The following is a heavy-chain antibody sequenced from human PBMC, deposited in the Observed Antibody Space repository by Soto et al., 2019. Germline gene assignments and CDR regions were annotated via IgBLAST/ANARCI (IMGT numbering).Heavy chain of an antibody. V-gene: IGHV4-59*08. CDR2: IYYSGST. J-gene: IGHJ6*03. CDR3: ARHSKLGPYYYYYMDV. D-gene: IGHD6-6*01. Sequence: SETLSLTCTVSGGSISSYYWSWIRQPPGKGLEWIGYIYYSGSTNYNPSLKSRVTISVDTSKNQFSLKLSSGTAADTAVYYCARHSKLGPYYYYYMDVWGKGTTVTVSS. CDR1: GGSISSYY.